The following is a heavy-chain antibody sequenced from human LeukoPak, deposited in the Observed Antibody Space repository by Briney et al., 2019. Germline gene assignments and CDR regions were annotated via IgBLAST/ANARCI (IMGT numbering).Heavy chain of an antibody. CDR2: ISYDGSEK. CDR3: ARGGGRGWYNFFDY. Sequence: GGSLRLSCAASGFWFSSYAMHWVRQAPGKGLEWVAGISYDGSEKYYADSVKGRFSASRDNSKNTVYLQMDSLRDDDTAVYYCARGGGRGWYNFFDYWGQGTLVSVSS. V-gene: IGHV3-30*04. CDR1: GFWFSSYA. D-gene: IGHD6-19*01. J-gene: IGHJ4*02.